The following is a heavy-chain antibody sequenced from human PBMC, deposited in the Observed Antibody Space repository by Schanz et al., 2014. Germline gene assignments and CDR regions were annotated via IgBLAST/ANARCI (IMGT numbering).Heavy chain of an antibody. D-gene: IGHD3-3*01. V-gene: IGHV3-48*01. J-gene: IGHJ4*02. CDR2: IRSSSTPI. Sequence: EVQLVESGGGLVEPGGSLRLSCAASGFTFSSYSMNWVRQAPGKGPEWVSYIRSSSTPIYYADSVKGRFTISRDNAKNSVFLQMNSLRAEDTAVYYCVRDSFFAFDYWGQGTLVTVSS. CDR3: VRDSFFAFDY. CDR1: GFTFSSYS.